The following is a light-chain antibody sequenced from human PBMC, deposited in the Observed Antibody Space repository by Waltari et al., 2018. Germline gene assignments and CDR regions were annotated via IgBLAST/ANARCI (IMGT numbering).Light chain of an antibody. CDR2: QAS. J-gene: IGKJ2*01. Sequence: DIQMTQSPSTLSASVGDGVTITCRASQSINTWLAWYQQKPGTAPKLLMFQASNLEYGVPSRFSGSGSGTEFTLTISSLQPDDSASYYCQQYNSWPYTFGQGTKLEIK. CDR3: QQYNSWPYT. V-gene: IGKV1-5*03. CDR1: QSINTW.